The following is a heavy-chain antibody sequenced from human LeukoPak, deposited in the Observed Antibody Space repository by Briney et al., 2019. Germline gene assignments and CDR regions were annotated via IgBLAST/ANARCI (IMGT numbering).Heavy chain of an antibody. CDR3: EKNKESWNSCFDY. Sequence: GGSLRLSCAASGFTFSSYAMSWVRQAPGKGLEWVSSISGSGASTYYADSVKGRFTISRDNSKNTLYLQMNSLRAEDTAVYYCEKNKESWNSCFDYWGQGTLVTVSS. D-gene: IGHD1-7*01. CDR2: ISGSGAST. J-gene: IGHJ4*02. CDR1: GFTFSSYA. V-gene: IGHV3-23*01.